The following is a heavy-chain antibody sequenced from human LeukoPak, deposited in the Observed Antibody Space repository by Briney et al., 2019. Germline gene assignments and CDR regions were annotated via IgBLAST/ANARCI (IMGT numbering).Heavy chain of an antibody. CDR1: GFTFNSHG. Sequence: GGSLRLSCAAPGFTFNSHGMHWVRQAPGKGLEWVALIWYDGGNKYYADSVKGRFTISRDNSKNTLYLQMNSLRAEDTAVYYCAREPELLSYYFDYWGQGTLVTVSS. CDR3: AREPELLSYYFDY. J-gene: IGHJ4*02. CDR2: IWYDGGNK. V-gene: IGHV3-33*01. D-gene: IGHD1-26*01.